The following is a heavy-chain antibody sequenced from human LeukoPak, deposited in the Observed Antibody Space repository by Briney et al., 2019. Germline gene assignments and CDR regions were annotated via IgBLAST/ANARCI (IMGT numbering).Heavy chain of an antibody. D-gene: IGHD2-21*01. CDR1: GFTFSSYS. Sequence: GGSLRLSCAASGFTFSSYSMNWVRQAPGKGLEWVSSISSSSSYIYYADSVKGRFTISRDNAKNSLYLQMNSLRAEDTAVYYCARFTLAYCGGDCDYWGQGTLVTVSS. J-gene: IGHJ4*02. CDR2: ISSSSSYI. CDR3: ARFTLAYCGGDCDY. V-gene: IGHV3-21*01.